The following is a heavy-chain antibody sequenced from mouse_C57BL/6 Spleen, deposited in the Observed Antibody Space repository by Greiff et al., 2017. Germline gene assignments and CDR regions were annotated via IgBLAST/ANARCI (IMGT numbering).Heavy chain of an antibody. D-gene: IGHD4-1*01. CDR3: ATRDWAMDY. J-gene: IGHJ4*01. CDR1: GYSITSGYY. CDR2: ISYDGSN. V-gene: IGHV3-6*01. Sequence: VQLQQSGPGLVKPSQSLSLTCSVTGYSITSGYYWNWIRQFPGNKLEWMGYISYDGSNNYNPSLKNRISITRDTSKNQFFLKLNSVTTEDTATYYCATRDWAMDYWGQGTSVTVSS.